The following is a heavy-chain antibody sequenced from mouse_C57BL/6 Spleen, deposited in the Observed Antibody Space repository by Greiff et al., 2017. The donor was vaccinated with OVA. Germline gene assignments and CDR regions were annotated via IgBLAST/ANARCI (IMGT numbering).Heavy chain of an antibody. CDR2: ISNLAYSI. D-gene: IGHD1-1*01. CDR3: ARRYGSSHWYFDV. CDR1: GFTFSDYG. V-gene: IGHV5-15*01. J-gene: IGHJ1*03. Sequence: EVQVVESGGGLVQPGGSLKLSCAASGFTFSDYGMAWVRQAPRKGPEWVAFISNLAYSIYYADTVTGRFTISRENAKNTLYLEMSSLRSEDTAMYYCARRYGSSHWYFDVWGTGTTVTVSS.